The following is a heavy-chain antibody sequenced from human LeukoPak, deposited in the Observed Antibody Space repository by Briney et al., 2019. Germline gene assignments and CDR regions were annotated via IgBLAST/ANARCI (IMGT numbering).Heavy chain of an antibody. CDR1: GYSISSGYY. D-gene: IGHD5-12*01. Sequence: SETLSLTCSVSGYSISSGYYWAWARPPPGKGREWIGKIYHGRSTYYNPSLKSRVTISVDTSNNQFSLKLSSVTAADTAVYYCARHEGRDVVATRQPINYWGQGTLVTVSS. CDR3: ARHEGRDVVATRQPINY. CDR2: IYHGRST. J-gene: IGHJ4*02. V-gene: IGHV4-38-2*02.